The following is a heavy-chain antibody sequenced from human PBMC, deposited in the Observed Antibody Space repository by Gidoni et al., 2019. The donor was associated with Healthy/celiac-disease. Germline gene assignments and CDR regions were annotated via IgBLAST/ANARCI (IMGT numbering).Heavy chain of an antibody. V-gene: IGHV3-7*03. D-gene: IGHD5-18*01. CDR2: IRQDGSEK. CDR3: ARDFDDTANRAYYFDY. CDR1: AFTFSRDW. Sequence: EVQLVASGGGLVQPGGSLRLSCPASAFTFSRDWVSWVRQAPGKGLEWVANIRQDGSEKYYVDPVKGRFTISRDNAKNSLYLQMNSLRAEDTAVYYCARDFDDTANRAYYFDYWGQGTLVTVSS. J-gene: IGHJ4*02.